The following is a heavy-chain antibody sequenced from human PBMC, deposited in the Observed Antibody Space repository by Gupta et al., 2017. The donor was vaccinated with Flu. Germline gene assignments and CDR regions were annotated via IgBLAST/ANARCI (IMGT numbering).Heavy chain of an antibody. Sequence: EAQLLESGGGLAQPGGSLRLSCAASGFPFSSHATNWVRQAPGKGLQWVSAISGSGDRTYYADSVKGRFTISRDNSKNTLYLQMNSLRAEDTAVYYCGRAYNAYSSGSDYWGQGTLVTVSS. D-gene: IGHD6-19*01. CDR2: ISGSGDRT. CDR1: GFPFSSHA. V-gene: IGHV3-23*01. CDR3: GRAYNAYSSGSDY. J-gene: IGHJ4*02.